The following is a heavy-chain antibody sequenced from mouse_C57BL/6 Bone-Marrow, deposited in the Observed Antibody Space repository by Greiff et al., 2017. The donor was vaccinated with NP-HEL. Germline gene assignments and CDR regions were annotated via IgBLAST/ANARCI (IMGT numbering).Heavy chain of an antibody. D-gene: IGHD1-1*01. CDR1: GFTFSDYG. V-gene: IGHV5-17*01. J-gene: IGHJ1*03. Sequence: EVKLVESGGGLVKPGGSLKLSCAASGFTFSDYGMHWVRQAPEKGLEWFAYISSGSSTIYYADTVKGRFTISRDNAKNTLFLQMTSLRSEDTAMYYCARVFYYYGSSYHWYFDVWGTGTTVTVSS. CDR3: ARVFYYYGSSYHWYFDV. CDR2: ISSGSSTI.